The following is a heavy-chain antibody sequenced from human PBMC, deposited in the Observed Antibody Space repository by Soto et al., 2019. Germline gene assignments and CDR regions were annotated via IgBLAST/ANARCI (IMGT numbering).Heavy chain of an antibody. J-gene: IGHJ4*02. V-gene: IGHV3-30*18. CDR3: AKESYGYYDFWSGYYPHFDY. Sequence: GGSLRLSCVASGFTFSSYGMHWVRQAPGKGLEWVAVISYDGSNKYYADSVKGRFTISRDNSKNTLYLQMNSLRAEDTAVYYCAKESYGYYDFWSGYYPHFDYWGQGTLVTVSS. D-gene: IGHD3-3*01. CDR2: ISYDGSNK. CDR1: GFTFSSYG.